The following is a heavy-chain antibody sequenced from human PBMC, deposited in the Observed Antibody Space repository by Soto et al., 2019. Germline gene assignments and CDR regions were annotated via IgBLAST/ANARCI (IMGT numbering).Heavy chain of an antibody. Sequence: SQTLSLTCVISGDSVSSNSAAWNWIRQSPSRGLEWLGRTYYRSKWYNDYAVSVKSRITINPDTSKNQFSLQLNSVTPEDTAVYYCARDLGQWLDGWFDPWGQGTLVTVSS. CDR1: GDSVSSNSAA. CDR3: ARDLGQWLDGWFDP. D-gene: IGHD6-19*01. V-gene: IGHV6-1*01. CDR2: TYYRSKWYN. J-gene: IGHJ5*02.